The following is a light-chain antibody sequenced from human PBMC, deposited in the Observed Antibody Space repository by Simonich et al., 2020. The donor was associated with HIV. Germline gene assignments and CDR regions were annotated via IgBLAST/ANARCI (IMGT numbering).Light chain of an antibody. CDR1: QSFSSW. CDR2: KAS. CDR3: QQYNSYSLT. J-gene: IGKJ4*01. Sequence: DIQMTQSPSTLSASVGDRVTITCRASQSFSSWLAWYQQKPGKAPKLLIYKASSLESGVPSMFSGRGSGTEFTLTISSLQPDDFATYYCQQYNSYSLTFGGGTKVEIK. V-gene: IGKV1-5*03.